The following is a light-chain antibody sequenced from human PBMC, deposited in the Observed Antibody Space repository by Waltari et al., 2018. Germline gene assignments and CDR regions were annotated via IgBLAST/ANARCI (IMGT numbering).Light chain of an antibody. CDR2: KAS. Sequence: DLQMTQYPSTLSGPVADRPTLTCRGSQTTSTWLAWYQQKPGKAPKLLIYKASNLESGVPSRFSGSGSGTEFTLTISSLQPDDFATYYCQQYNSYHTFGQATKLEIK. CDR1: QTTSTW. J-gene: IGKJ2*01. CDR3: QQYNSYHT. V-gene: IGKV1-5*03.